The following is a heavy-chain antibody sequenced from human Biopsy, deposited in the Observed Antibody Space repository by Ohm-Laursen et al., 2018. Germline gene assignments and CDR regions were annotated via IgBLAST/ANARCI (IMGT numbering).Heavy chain of an antibody. J-gene: IGHJ4*02. V-gene: IGHV4-59*01. CDR2: IYYHNGRS. CDR1: GGSISGYY. Sequence: SETLSLTCTVSGGSISGYYWTWIRQSPGKGLEWIGYIYYHNGRSSYNPSLKSRVTMSVDTSQNQFSLNLNSVTAADTAVYYCARDALGGGSYRFFYWGQGSLVTVSS. CDR3: ARDALGGGSYRFFY. D-gene: IGHD1-26*01.